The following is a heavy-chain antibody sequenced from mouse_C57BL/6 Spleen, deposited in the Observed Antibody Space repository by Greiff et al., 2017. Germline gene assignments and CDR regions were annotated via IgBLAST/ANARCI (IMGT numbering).Heavy chain of an antibody. J-gene: IGHJ3*01. Sequence: EVQLQQSGPELVKPGASVKIPCKASGYTFTDYNMDWVKQSPGKSLEWIGDIYPNNGGTIYNQKFKGKATLTVDKSSSTAYMELRSLTSEDTAVYYCARKDGSSWFAYWGQGTLVTVSA. CDR2: IYPNNGGT. CDR3: ARKDGSSWFAY. V-gene: IGHV1-18*01. CDR1: GYTFTDYN. D-gene: IGHD1-1*01.